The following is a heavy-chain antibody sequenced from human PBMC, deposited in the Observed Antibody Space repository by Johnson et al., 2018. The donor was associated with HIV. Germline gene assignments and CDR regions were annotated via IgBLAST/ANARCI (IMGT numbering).Heavy chain of an antibody. V-gene: IGHV3-30*04. J-gene: IGHJ3*02. CDR2: ISYDGSNK. Sequence: QVHLVESGGGVVQPGRSLRLSCAASGFTFSSYAMHWVRQAPGKGLEWVAVISYDGSNKYYADSVKGRFTISRDNSKNTLYLQMNSLRAEDTAVYYCASLVGDTYLNAFDIWGQGTMVTVSS. CDR3: ASLVGDTYLNAFDI. CDR1: GFTFSSYA. D-gene: IGHD1-26*01.